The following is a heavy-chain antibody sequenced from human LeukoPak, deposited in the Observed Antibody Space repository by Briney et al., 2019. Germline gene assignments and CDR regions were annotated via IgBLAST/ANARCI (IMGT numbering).Heavy chain of an antibody. CDR1: GGTFSSYA. D-gene: IGHD2-21*02. CDR2: IIPIFGTA. CDR3: AREYTLYCGGDCPFDY. J-gene: IGHJ4*02. Sequence: SVKVSCKASGGTFSSYAISWLRQAPGQGLEWMGGIIPIFGTANYAQKFQGRVTITTDESTSTAYMELSSLRSEDTAVYYCAREYTLYCGGDCPFDYWGQGTLVTVSS. V-gene: IGHV1-69*05.